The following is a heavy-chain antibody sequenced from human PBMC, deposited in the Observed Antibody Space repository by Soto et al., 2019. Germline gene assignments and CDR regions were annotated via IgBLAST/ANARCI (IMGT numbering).Heavy chain of an antibody. CDR1: GYTFTGYY. CDR2: INPNSGGT. V-gene: IGHV1-2*04. Sequence: ASVKVSCKASGYTFTGYYMHWVRQAPGQGLEWIGWINPNSGGTNYAQKFQGWVTMTRDTSISTAYMELSRLRSDDTAVYYCAREGRRIVVVPAARRDNWFDPWGQGTLVTVSS. J-gene: IGHJ5*02. D-gene: IGHD2-2*01. CDR3: AREGRRIVVVPAARRDNWFDP.